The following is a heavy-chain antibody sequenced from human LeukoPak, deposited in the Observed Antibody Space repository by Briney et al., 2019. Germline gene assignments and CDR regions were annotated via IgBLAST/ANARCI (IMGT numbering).Heavy chain of an antibody. Sequence: PGGSLRLPCAASGFTFSSYERNWVRQAPGKGLEWVSYISSSGSTIYYADSVKGRFTISRDNAKNSLYLQMNSLRAEDTAVYYCARDYGDYELDYWGQGTLVTVSS. J-gene: IGHJ4*02. CDR2: ISSSGSTI. D-gene: IGHD4-17*01. CDR1: GFTFSSYE. CDR3: ARDYGDYELDY. V-gene: IGHV3-48*03.